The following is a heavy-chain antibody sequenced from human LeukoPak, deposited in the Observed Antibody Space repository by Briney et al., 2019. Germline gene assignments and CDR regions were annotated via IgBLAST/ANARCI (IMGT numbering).Heavy chain of an antibody. CDR2: IYTSGGI. CDR1: GGSISNYY. Sequence: PSGTLSLTCTVSGGSISNYYWSWIRQPAGKGLEWIGRIYTSGGINYNPSLKSRVTMSVDTSKNQFSLKLSSVTAADTAVYYCARQGSGSYYNIDYWGQGTLVTVSS. D-gene: IGHD3-10*01. CDR3: ARQGSGSYYNIDY. V-gene: IGHV4-4*07. J-gene: IGHJ4*02.